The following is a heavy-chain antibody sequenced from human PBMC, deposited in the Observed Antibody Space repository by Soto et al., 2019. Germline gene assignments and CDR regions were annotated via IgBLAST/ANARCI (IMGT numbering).Heavy chain of an antibody. CDR1: GFSISTTSYY. CDR2: IYYSGRT. Sequence: SETLSLTCTVSGFSISTTSYYWGWIRLPPGKGLEWIGSIYYSGRTYYNPSLKSRVTISADTSKNQFSRKLSSVTAAHTAMYYCARLVLSVSGYGIDVWGQGTTVTVSS. CDR3: ARLVLSVSGYGIDV. V-gene: IGHV4-39*01. J-gene: IGHJ6*02. D-gene: IGHD2-8*02.